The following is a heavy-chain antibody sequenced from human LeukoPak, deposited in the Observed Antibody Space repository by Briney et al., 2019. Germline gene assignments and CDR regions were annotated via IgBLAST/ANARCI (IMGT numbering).Heavy chain of an antibody. D-gene: IGHD2-2*01. CDR3: ARDIVVVPAAIENGMDV. J-gene: IGHJ6*02. CDR2: ISSSGSTI. Sequence: GGSLRLSCAASGFTFSDYYMNWIRQAPGKGLEWVSYISSSGSTIYYADSVKGRFTISRDNAKNSLYLQMNSLRAEDTAVYYCARDIVVVPAAIENGMDVWGQGTTVTVSS. CDR1: GFTFSDYY. V-gene: IGHV3-11*01.